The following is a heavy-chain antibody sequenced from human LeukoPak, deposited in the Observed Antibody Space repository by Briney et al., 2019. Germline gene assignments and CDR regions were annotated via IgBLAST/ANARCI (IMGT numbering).Heavy chain of an antibody. CDR2: LDTDGTDT. Sequence: QPGGSLRLSCAASGFTFSTYWMHWVRQAPGKGLVWVSRLDTDGTDTAYADSVKGRFTISRDNAKNTLYLQMNSLRAEDTAVYYCARPRAYDSRDLDCWGQGTLVTVSS. V-gene: IGHV3-74*01. J-gene: IGHJ4*02. D-gene: IGHD3-16*01. CDR1: GFTFSTYW. CDR3: ARPRAYDSRDLDC.